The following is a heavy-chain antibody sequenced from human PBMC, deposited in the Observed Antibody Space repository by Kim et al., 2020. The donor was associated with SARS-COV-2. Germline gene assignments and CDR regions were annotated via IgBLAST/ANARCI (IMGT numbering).Heavy chain of an antibody. D-gene: IGHD3-3*01. CDR2: IYYSGST. V-gene: IGHV4-39*01. Sequence: SETLSLTCTVSGGSISSSDYYWGWLRQPQGKGLEWIGSIYYSGSTYYNPSLKSRVTISVDTSKNQFSLKLSSVTAADTAVYYCARSLGAGPSTIFGVVIIPDAFDIWGQGTMVTVSS. CDR3: ARSLGAGPSTIFGVVIIPDAFDI. CDR1: GGSISSSDYY. J-gene: IGHJ3*02.